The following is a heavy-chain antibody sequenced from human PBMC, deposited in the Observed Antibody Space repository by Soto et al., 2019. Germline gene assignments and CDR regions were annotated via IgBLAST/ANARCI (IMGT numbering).Heavy chain of an antibody. D-gene: IGHD5-12*01. J-gene: IGHJ5*02. V-gene: IGHV1-24*01. CDR1: GYTLTELS. CDR3: AAQDKCRAYGYGDKKFDP. CDR2: FDPEDGET. Sequence: ASVKVSCKVSGYTLTELSMHWVRQAPGKGLEWMGGFDPEDGETIYAQKFQGRVTMTEDTSTDTAYMELSSLRSEDTAVYYCAAQDKCRAYGYGDKKFDPWGHGTQVT.